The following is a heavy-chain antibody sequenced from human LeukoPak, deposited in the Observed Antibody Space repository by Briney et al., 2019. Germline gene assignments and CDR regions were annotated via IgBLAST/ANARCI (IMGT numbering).Heavy chain of an antibody. Sequence: GRSLRLSRAASGFTFSSYGMHWVRQAPGKGLEWVAVISYDGSNKYYADSVKGRFTISRDNSKNTLYLQMNSLRAEDTAVCYCAKEKTPGSFFDYWGQGTLVTVSS. V-gene: IGHV3-30*18. D-gene: IGHD2-15*01. CDR1: GFTFSSYG. CDR2: ISYDGSNK. CDR3: AKEKTPGSFFDY. J-gene: IGHJ4*02.